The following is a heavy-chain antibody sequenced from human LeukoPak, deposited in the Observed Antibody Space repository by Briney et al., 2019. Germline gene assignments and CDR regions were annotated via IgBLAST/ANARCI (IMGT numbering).Heavy chain of an antibody. CDR2: INHSGST. V-gene: IGHV4-34*01. J-gene: IGHJ4*02. CDR3: ARPNIAAAGSSFDY. D-gene: IGHD6-13*01. Sequence: PSETLSLTCAVYGGSFSGYYWSWIRQPPGKGLEWIGEINHSGSTNYNPSLKSRVTISVDTSKNQFSLKLSSVTAADTAVYYCARPNIAAAGSSFDYWGQGTLVTVSS. CDR1: GGSFSGYY.